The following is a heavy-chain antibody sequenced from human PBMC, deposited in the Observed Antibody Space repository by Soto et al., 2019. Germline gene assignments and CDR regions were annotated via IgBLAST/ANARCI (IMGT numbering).Heavy chain of an antibody. CDR3: ARRAHMSRRGETFSYYYYGMDV. D-gene: IGHD3-16*01. CDR1: GYSFTSYW. J-gene: IGHJ6*02. Sequence: EVQLVQSGAEVKKPGESLRISCKGSGYSFTSYWISWVRQMPGKGLEWMGGIDPIDSYTNYSPSFQGHVTISADKSISTAYLQWSSLKASDTAMYYCARRAHMSRRGETFSYYYYGMDVWGQGTTVTVSS. CDR2: IDPIDSYT. V-gene: IGHV5-10-1*01.